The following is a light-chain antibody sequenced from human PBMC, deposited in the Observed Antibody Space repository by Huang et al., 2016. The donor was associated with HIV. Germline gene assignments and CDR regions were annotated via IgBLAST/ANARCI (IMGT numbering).Light chain of an antibody. CDR2: AAS. CDR1: QSISNY. J-gene: IGKJ2*01. V-gene: IGKV1-39*01. Sequence: DIQMTQSPSSLSASVGDRVTITCRASQSISNYLNWYPQRPGQAPKLLIYAASTLQSGVPSRFSGGGSGTDFILTISSLQPEDFASYYCQQSNSPPHTFGQGTRVEIK. CDR3: QQSNSPPHT.